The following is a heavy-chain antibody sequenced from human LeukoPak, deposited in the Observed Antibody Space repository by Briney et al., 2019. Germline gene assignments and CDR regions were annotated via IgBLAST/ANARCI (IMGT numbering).Heavy chain of an antibody. CDR2: IYYSGST. CDR1: GGSISSYY. D-gene: IGHD2-15*01. J-gene: IGHJ4*02. CDR3: ARGPRDVVVVAGFDY. V-gene: IGHV4-59*01. Sequence: SETLSLTCTVSGGSISSYYWSWIRQPPGKGLEWIGYIYYSGSTNYNPSLKSRVTISVDTSKNQFSLKLSSVTAADTAVYYCARGPRDVVVVAGFDYWGQGTLVTVSS.